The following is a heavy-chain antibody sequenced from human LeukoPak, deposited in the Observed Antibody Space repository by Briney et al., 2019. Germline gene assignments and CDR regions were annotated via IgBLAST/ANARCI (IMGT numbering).Heavy chain of an antibody. Sequence: SETLSLTCTVSGGSISSYYWSWIRQPAGTALEWIGRIYSSGTITYNPSLKSRVTMSVDTSKNQFSLKLNSVTAADTAVYYCARDSGTTGEVKLDPWGQGTLVTVSS. V-gene: IGHV4-4*07. D-gene: IGHD3-10*01. CDR1: GGSISSYY. CDR3: ARDSGTTGEVKLDP. CDR2: IYSSGTI. J-gene: IGHJ5*02.